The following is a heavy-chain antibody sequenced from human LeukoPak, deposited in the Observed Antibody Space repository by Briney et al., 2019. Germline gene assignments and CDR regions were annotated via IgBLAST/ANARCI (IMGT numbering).Heavy chain of an antibody. Sequence: PSETLSLTCAVYGGSFSGYYWSWIRQPAGKGLEWIGRIYTSGSTNYNPSLKSRVTISVDTSKNQFSLKLSSVTAADTAVYYCARTFWDRFDYWGQGTLVTVSS. CDR1: GGSFSGYY. CDR2: IYTSGST. CDR3: ARTFWDRFDY. J-gene: IGHJ4*02. V-gene: IGHV4-59*10. D-gene: IGHD1-26*01.